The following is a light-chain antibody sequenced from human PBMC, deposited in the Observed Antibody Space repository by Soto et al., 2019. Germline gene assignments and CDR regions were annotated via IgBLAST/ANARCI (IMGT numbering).Light chain of an antibody. CDR3: DSYTGTSTRVV. J-gene: IGLJ2*01. V-gene: IGLV2-14*01. Sequence: QSALTQPASVSGSPGQSITISCTGTSSDVGGYNYVSWYQQHPGKAPKLIVYEVNNRPSGVSNRFSGSKSGNTASLTISGLQAEDEADYYCDSYTGTSTRVVFGGGTQLTVL. CDR2: EVN. CDR1: SSDVGGYNY.